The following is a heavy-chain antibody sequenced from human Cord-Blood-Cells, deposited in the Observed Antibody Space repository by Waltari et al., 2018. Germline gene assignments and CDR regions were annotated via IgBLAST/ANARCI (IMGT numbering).Heavy chain of an antibody. V-gene: IGHV3-48*03. J-gene: IGHJ4*02. Sequence: EVQLVESGGGWVQPGGPLRLSCAASGFTFSSYEMNWVSQAPGKGLDWVSSISTSGRPIYSAASVKVRFTISRDNAKNSLYLQMNSLRAEDTAVYYCAREGVAAADLDSWGQGSLVTVSS. CDR2: ISTSGRPI. CDR3: AREGVAAADLDS. CDR1: GFTFSSYE. D-gene: IGHD6-13*01.